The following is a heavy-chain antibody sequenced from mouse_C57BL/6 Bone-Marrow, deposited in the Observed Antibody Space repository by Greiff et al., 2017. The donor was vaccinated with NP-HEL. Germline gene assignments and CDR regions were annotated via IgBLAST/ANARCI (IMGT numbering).Heavy chain of an antibody. CDR2: INPYNGDT. D-gene: IGHD2-2*01. V-gene: IGHV1-20*01. Sequence: VQLQQSGPELVKPGDSVKISCKASGYSFTGYFMNWVMQSHGKSLEWIGRINPYNGDTFYIQKFKGKATLTVDKSSSTAHMELRSLTSEDSAVYYCARSKGLRRGKSAMDYWGQGTSVTVSS. CDR1: GYSFTGYF. J-gene: IGHJ4*01. CDR3: ARSKGLRRGKSAMDY.